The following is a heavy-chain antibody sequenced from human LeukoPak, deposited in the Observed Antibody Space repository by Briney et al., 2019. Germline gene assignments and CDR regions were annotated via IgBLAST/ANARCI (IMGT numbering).Heavy chain of an antibody. V-gene: IGHV4-30-4*01. CDR1: GGSISSGDYY. D-gene: IGHD4-11*01. Sequence: QASQTLSLTCTVSGGSISSGDYYWSWIRQPPGKGLEWIGHIYYSGSTYYNPSLKSRVTISGDTSKNQFSLKLSSVTAADTAVYYCARDTRGKDYSNYGAWFDPWGQGTLVTVSS. CDR3: ARDTRGKDYSNYGAWFDP. CDR2: IYYSGST. J-gene: IGHJ5*02.